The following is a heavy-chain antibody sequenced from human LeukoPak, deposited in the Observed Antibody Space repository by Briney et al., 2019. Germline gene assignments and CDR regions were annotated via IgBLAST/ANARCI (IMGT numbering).Heavy chain of an antibody. D-gene: IGHD3-22*01. CDR2: IYYSGST. V-gene: IGHV4-59*01. J-gene: IGHJ3*02. Sequence: SETLSLTCSVSGGSISSYYWSWIRQPPGKGREWIGYIYYSGSTNYNPSLKSRVTISVDTSKNQFSLKLSSVTAADTAVYYCARDRDYDRIDAFDIWGQGTMVTFYS. CDR3: ARDRDYDRIDAFDI. CDR1: GGSISSYY.